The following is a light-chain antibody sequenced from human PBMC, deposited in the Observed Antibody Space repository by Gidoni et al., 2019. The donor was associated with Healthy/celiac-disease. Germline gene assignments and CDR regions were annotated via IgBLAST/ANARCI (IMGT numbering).Light chain of an antibody. CDR1: QSTSSY. V-gene: IGKV3-11*01. CDR3: QQRNNWLIT. CDR2: DAS. Sequence: EIVPTQSPATLSLSPGERATFTCRASQSTSSYLDWYQQKPGQAPKLLIYDASSMHTGIPARFSGSGSGTDFTLTISSLEPEDFAVYYCQQRNNWLITFGQGTRLEIK. J-gene: IGKJ5*01.